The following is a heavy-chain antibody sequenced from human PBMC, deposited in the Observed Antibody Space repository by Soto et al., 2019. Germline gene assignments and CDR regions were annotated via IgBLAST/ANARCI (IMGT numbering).Heavy chain of an antibody. CDR3: ARGIRYGDYGDAFDI. CDR2: IDAGNGST. J-gene: IGHJ3*02. CDR1: GYSFTSTG. D-gene: IGHD4-17*01. Sequence: ASVKVSCKASGYSFTSTGIHWVRQAPGQSLEWMGWIDAGNGSTSYAQKFQGRVTMTRDTSTSTVYMELSSLRSEDTAVYYCARGIRYGDYGDAFDIWGQGTMVTVSS. V-gene: IGHV1-3*01.